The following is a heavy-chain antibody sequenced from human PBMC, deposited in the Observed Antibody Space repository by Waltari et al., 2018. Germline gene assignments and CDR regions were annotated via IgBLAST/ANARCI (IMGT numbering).Heavy chain of an antibody. V-gene: IGHV1-69*05. CDR1: GGTFSSYA. Sequence: QVQLVQSGAEVKKPGSSVKVSCKASGGTFSSYAISWVRQAPGQGLEWMGGIIPIFGTANYAQKFQGRVTITTDESTSTAYMELSSLRSEDTAVYYCARDSYCGGDCYSEAGLYWYFDLWGRGTLVTVSS. CDR2: IIPIFGTA. D-gene: IGHD2-21*01. CDR3: ARDSYCGGDCYSEAGLYWYFDL. J-gene: IGHJ2*01.